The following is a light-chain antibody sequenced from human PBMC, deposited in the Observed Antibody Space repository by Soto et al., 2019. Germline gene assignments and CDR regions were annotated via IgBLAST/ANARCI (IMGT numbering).Light chain of an antibody. CDR3: QQRSNCPGT. V-gene: IGKV3-11*01. CDR2: DAS. CDR1: QSVSSY. J-gene: IGKJ2*01. Sequence: EIVLTQSPATLSLSPGERATLSCRASQSVSSYLAWYQQKPGQAPRLLIYDASNRGTGIPARINGSGSGTDFPPTICILEPQDCAVYYCQQRSNCPGTLSQGTQLEIK.